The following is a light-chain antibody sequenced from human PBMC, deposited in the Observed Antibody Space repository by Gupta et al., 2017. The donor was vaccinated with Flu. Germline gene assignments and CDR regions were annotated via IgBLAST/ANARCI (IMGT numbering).Light chain of an antibody. Sequence: DIKLTPSPSTLSASVGDRVTITCRASQSISSWLAWYQQKPGKAPKLLIYKASSLESGVPSRFSGSGSGTEFTLTISSLQPDDFATYYCQQYNSYPYTFGQGTKLEIK. CDR2: KAS. V-gene: IGKV1-5*03. CDR3: QQYNSYPYT. CDR1: QSISSW. J-gene: IGKJ2*01.